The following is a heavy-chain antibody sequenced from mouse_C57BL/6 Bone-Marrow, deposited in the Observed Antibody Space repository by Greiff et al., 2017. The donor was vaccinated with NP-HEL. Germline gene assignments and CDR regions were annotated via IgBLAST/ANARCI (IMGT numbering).Heavy chain of an antibody. Sequence: VQLQQSGPELVKPGASVKISCKASGYTFTDYYMNWVKQSHGKSLEWIGDINPNNGGTSYNQKFKGKATLTVDKSSSTAYMELRSLTSEDSAVYYCASLTGGQGPFDYWGQGTTLTVSS. CDR2: INPNNGGT. V-gene: IGHV1-26*01. CDR1: GYTFTDYY. J-gene: IGHJ2*01. CDR3: ASLTGGQGPFDY. D-gene: IGHD3-3*01.